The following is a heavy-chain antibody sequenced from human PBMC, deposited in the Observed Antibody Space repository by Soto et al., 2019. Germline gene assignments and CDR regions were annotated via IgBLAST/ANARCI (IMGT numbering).Heavy chain of an antibody. J-gene: IGHJ5*02. CDR3: ARDAEDPYNWFDP. V-gene: IGHV4-30-4*01. CDR1: GGSISSGDYY. Sequence: KPSETLSLTCTVSGGSISSGDYYWSWIRQPPGKGLEWIGYIYYSGSTYYNPSLKSRVTISVDTSKNQFSLKLSSVTAADTAVYYCARDAEDPYNWFDPWGQGTLVTVSS. CDR2: IYYSGST.